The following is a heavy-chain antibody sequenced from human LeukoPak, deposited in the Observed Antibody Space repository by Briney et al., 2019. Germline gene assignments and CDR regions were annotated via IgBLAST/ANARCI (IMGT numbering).Heavy chain of an antibody. CDR2: IYYSGST. D-gene: IGHD3-22*01. CDR1: GGSISSYY. Sequence: SETLSLTCTVSGGSISSYYWSWIRQPPGKGLEWIGYIYYSGSTNYNPSLKSRVTISVDTSKNQFSLKLSSVTAADTAVYYCASAYYYDSSLDYWGQGTLVTVSS. V-gene: IGHV4-59*08. CDR3: ASAYYYDSSLDY. J-gene: IGHJ4*02.